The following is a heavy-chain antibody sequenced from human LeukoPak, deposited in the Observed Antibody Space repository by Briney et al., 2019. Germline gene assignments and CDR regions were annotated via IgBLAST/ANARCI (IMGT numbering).Heavy chain of an antibody. Sequence: SVKVSCKASGGSFSNYAFSWVRQAPGQGLEWMGRITPIVDIATYIQKFQGRVTITANKFTSTAYMELSSLRSEDTAVYYCARVPLRGYSYGWRSSRREAFDIWGQGTMVTVSS. D-gene: IGHD5-18*01. J-gene: IGHJ3*02. CDR1: GGSFSNYA. CDR3: ARVPLRGYSYGWRSSRREAFDI. V-gene: IGHV1-69*04. CDR2: ITPIVDIA.